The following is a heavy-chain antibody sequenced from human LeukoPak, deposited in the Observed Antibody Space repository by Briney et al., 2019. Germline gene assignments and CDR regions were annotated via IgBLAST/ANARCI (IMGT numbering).Heavy chain of an antibody. D-gene: IGHD5-18*01. V-gene: IGHV4-38-2*02. CDR2: ISNRGST. J-gene: IGHJ4*02. CDR1: AYSISSAY. Sequence: PSETLSLTCTVSAYSISSAYGGWIRQPPGKGLEWVGTISNRGSTYSTRSLKSRVTISGATSQSQYSLKLSSVTAADTAVYYCARVNTVMATFDYWGQGTLVTVSS. CDR3: ARVNTVMATFDY.